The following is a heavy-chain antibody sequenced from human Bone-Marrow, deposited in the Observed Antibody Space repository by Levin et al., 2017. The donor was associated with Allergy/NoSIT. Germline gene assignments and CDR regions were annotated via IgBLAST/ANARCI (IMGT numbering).Heavy chain of an antibody. CDR1: GFRFEDHG. CDR3: AKDGFASGSYLILGGLDV. D-gene: IGHD3-10*01. Sequence: SLKISCAASGFRFEDHGIHWVRKVPGKGLEWVSGITWNSGTVAYADSVKGRFIMSRDNAKQSVYLQMNSLRPEDTAVYYCAKDGFASGSYLILGGLDVWGQGTTVTVS. CDR2: ITWNSGTV. V-gene: IGHV3-9*01. J-gene: IGHJ6*02.